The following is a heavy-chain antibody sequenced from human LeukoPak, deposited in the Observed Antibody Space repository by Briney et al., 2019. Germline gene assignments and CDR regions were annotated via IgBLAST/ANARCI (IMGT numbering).Heavy chain of an antibody. Sequence: GGSLRLSCAASGFTFSSYGMHWVRQAPGKGLEWVAVISYDGSNKYYADSVKGRFTISRDNSKNTLYLQMNSLRAEDTAVYYCAKVQGSSVYYDDAFDIWGQGTMVTVSS. J-gene: IGHJ3*02. CDR2: ISYDGSNK. D-gene: IGHD2-8*01. CDR1: GFTFSSYG. V-gene: IGHV3-30*18. CDR3: AKVQGSSVYYDDAFDI.